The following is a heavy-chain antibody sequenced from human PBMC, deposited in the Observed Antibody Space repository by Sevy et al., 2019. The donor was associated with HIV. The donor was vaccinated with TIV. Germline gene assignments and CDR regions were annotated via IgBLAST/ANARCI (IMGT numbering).Heavy chain of an antibody. Sequence: ASLKVSCKASGGTFSNYAISWVRQAPGQGLEWMGGIIPIFGTANYAQKFQGRVTITADESTSTAYMELSSLRSEDTAVYYCASQYYYDSSGYLRAFYYGMDVWGQGTTVTVSS. V-gene: IGHV1-69*13. CDR3: ASQYYYDSSGYLRAFYYGMDV. CDR1: GGTFSNYA. J-gene: IGHJ6*02. CDR2: IIPIFGTA. D-gene: IGHD3-22*01.